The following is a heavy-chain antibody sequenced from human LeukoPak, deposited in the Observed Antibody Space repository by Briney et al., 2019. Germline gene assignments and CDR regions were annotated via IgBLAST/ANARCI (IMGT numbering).Heavy chain of an antibody. J-gene: IGHJ4*02. Sequence: GGSLRLSCAASGFTFSSYWMDWVRQAPGKGLVWVSRINSDGIITNYADSVTGRFTISRDNAKNTLSLQMNSLRAEDTAVYYCVRAGYRDAYNLWGQGTLVTVSS. V-gene: IGHV3-74*01. CDR2: INSDGIIT. D-gene: IGHD5-24*01. CDR1: GFTFSSYW. CDR3: VRAGYRDAYNL.